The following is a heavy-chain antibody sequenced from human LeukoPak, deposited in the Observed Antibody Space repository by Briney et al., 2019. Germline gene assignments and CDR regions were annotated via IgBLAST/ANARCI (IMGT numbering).Heavy chain of an antibody. V-gene: IGHV3-21*01. CDR1: GFTFSTYS. D-gene: IGHD3-22*01. J-gene: IGHJ4*02. CDR2: ISSTYSYT. CDR3: ARDVKSYYDSSGYYYGGGFVDY. Sequence: GGSLRLSCAASGFTFSTYSMNWVRQAPGKGLEWVSSISSTYSYTYYADSVKGRFTISRDNAKNSLYLQMNSLRAEDTAVYYCARDVKSYYDSSGYYYGGGFVDYWGQGTLVTVSS.